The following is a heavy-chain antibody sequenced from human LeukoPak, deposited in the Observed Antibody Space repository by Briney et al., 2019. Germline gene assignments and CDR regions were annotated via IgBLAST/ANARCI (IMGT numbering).Heavy chain of an antibody. Sequence: GGSLRLSCAVSGITLSNYGMSWVRQAPGKGLEWVAGISGSGGSTNYADSVKGRFTISRDNRKNTLYLQMNSLRDEDTAVYYCAKGSLGSWYYFDYWGQGTLVTVSS. CDR1: GITLSNYG. CDR3: AKGSLGSWYYFDY. J-gene: IGHJ4*02. CDR2: ISGSGGST. V-gene: IGHV3-23*01. D-gene: IGHD6-13*01.